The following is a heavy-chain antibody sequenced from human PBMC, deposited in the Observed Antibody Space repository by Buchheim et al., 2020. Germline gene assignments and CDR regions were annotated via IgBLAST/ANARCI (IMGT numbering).Heavy chain of an antibody. CDR1: GFTFSSYG. CDR2: IWYDGSNK. V-gene: IGHV3-33*01. D-gene: IGHD1-26*01. J-gene: IGHJ5*02. Sequence: QVQLVESGGGVVQPGRSLRLSCAASGFTFSSYGMHWVRQAPGKGLGWVAVIWYDGSNKYYADSVKGRFTISRDNSKNTLYLQMNSLRAEDTAVYYWARGGNSGSLNWFDPWGQGTL. CDR3: ARGGNSGSLNWFDP.